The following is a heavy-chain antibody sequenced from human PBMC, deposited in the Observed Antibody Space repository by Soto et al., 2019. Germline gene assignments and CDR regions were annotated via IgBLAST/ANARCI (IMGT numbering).Heavy chain of an antibody. V-gene: IGHV3-23*01. CDR3: AKDRLTIFGVVIIKDYYYYGMDV. D-gene: IGHD3-3*01. J-gene: IGHJ6*02. CDR2: ISGSGGST. CDR1: GFTFSSYA. Sequence: PGGSLRLSCAASGFTFSSYAMSWVRQAPGKGLEWVSAISGSGGSTYYADSVKGRFTISRDNSKNTLYLQMNSLRAEDTAVYYCAKDRLTIFGVVIIKDYYYYGMDVWGQGTTVTVSS.